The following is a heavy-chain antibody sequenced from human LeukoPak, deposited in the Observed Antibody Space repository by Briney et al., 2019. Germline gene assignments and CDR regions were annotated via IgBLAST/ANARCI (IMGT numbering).Heavy chain of an antibody. CDR1: GYTFTGYY. D-gene: IGHD3-22*01. CDR3: ARVRPGDYYDSSGYWGWFDP. V-gene: IGHV1-2*02. J-gene: IGHJ5*02. CDR2: INPNSGGT. Sequence: GASVKVSCKASGYTFTGYYMHWVRQAPGQGLEWMGWINPNSGGTNYAQKFQGRVTMTRDTSISTAYMELSRLRSDDTAVYYCARVRPGDYYDSSGYWGWFDPWGQGTLVTVSS.